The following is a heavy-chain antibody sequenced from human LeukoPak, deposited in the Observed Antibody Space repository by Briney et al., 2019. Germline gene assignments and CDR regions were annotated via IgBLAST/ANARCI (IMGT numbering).Heavy chain of an antibody. CDR2: ISGSGGST. J-gene: IGHJ4*02. V-gene: IGHV3-23*01. Sequence: GGSLRLSCAASGFTFSSYAMSWVRQAPGKGLEWVSAISGSGGSTYYADSVKGRFTISRDNSKNTLYLQMNSLRAEDTAVYYCAKGPLLGYCSGGSCYGGSYWGQGTLVTVSS. CDR3: AKGPLLGYCSGGSCYGGSY. CDR1: GFTFSSYA. D-gene: IGHD2-15*01.